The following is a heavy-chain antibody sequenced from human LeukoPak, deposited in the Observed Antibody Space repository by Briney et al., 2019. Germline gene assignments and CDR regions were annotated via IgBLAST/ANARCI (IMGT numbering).Heavy chain of an antibody. D-gene: IGHD2-15*01. Sequence: GGSLRLSCAASGFTFDDYTMHWVRQTPGKGLEWVSLISWDGDSKYYADSVKGRFTISRDNSKNSLYLQMNSLRAEDTALYYCAKDLPGYCSGGSCYPGDASFDYWGQGTLVTVSS. CDR1: GFTFDDYT. CDR3: AKDLPGYCSGGSCYPGDASFDY. J-gene: IGHJ4*02. V-gene: IGHV3-43*01. CDR2: ISWDGDSK.